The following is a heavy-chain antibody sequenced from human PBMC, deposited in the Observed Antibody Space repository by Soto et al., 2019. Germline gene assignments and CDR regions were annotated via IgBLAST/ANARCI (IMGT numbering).Heavy chain of an antibody. V-gene: IGHV4-59*01. CDR2: IYYSGST. J-gene: IGHJ5*02. CDR3: ARDQDCTNGVCYNNWFDP. Sequence: PXETLSLTCPVSGASISSYYWSWIRQPPGKGLEWIGYIYYSGSTNYNPSLKSRVTISVDTSKNQFSLKLSSVTAADTAVYYCARDQDCTNGVCYNNWFDPWGQGTLVTVYS. D-gene: IGHD2-8*01. CDR1: GASISSYY.